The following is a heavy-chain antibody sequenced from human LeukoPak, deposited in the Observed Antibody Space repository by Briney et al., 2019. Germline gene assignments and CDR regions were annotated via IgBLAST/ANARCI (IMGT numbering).Heavy chain of an antibody. CDR2: INPNSGGT. Sequence: ASVKVSCKASGYTFTGYYMHWVRQAPGQGLEWMGWINPNSGGTNYAQKFQGRVTMTRDTSISTAYVELSRLRSDDTAVYYCARGRGAYCGGDCYSLDAFDIWGQGTMVTVSS. V-gene: IGHV1-2*02. CDR1: GYTFTGYY. D-gene: IGHD2-21*01. CDR3: ARGRGAYCGGDCYSLDAFDI. J-gene: IGHJ3*02.